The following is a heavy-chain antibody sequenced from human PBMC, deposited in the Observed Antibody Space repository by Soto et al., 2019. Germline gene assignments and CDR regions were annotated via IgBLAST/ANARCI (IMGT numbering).Heavy chain of an antibody. CDR1: GYTFTSYG. J-gene: IGHJ6*02. Sequence: ASVKVSCKASGYTFTSYGISWVRQAPGQGLEWMGWISAYNGNTNYAQKLQGRVTMTTDTSTSTAYMELSSLRSEDTAVYYCAADKGSGLYYYYYYGMDVWGQGTTVTVSS. CDR2: ISAYNGNT. V-gene: IGHV1-18*01. D-gene: IGHD6-19*01. CDR3: AADKGSGLYYYYYYGMDV.